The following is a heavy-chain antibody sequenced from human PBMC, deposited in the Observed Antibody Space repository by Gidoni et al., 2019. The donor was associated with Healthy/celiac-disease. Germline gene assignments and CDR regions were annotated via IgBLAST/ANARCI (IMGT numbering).Heavy chain of an antibody. D-gene: IGHD2-2*01. J-gene: IGHJ5*02. CDR3: ARDRYQLLFTGYNWFDP. CDR2: ISYDGSNK. Sequence: QVQLVASGGGVVQPGRSLRLSCAASAFPFRSYAMHWVPQAPGKGREWVAVISYDGSNKYYADAVKGRFTISRDNSKNTLYLQMNSLRAEDTAVYYCARDRYQLLFTGYNWFDPWGQGTLVTVSS. CDR1: AFPFRSYA. V-gene: IGHV3-30-3*01.